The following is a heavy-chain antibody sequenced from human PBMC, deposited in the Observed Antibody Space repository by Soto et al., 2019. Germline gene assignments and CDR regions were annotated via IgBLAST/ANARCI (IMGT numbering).Heavy chain of an antibody. CDR3: ARQVKGIAAAGPYYFDY. CDR2: IYYIGST. CDR1: GGSISSSSYD. Sequence: TSETLSLTCTVSGGSISSSSYDWGWIRQPPGKGLEWIGRIYYIGSTYYNPSLNIRVTISVDTSKHQFSLKLSSVTAADTAVYYCARQVKGIAAAGPYYFDYWGQGTLVTVSS. J-gene: IGHJ4*02. V-gene: IGHV4-39*01. D-gene: IGHD6-13*01.